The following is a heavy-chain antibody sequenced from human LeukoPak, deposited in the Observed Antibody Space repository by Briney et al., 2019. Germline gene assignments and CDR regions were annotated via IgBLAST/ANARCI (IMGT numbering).Heavy chain of an antibody. Sequence: PSETLSLTCTVSGGSISSYYWSWIRQPPGKGLGWIGYIYYTGRTNYNPSRRSRVTISVDTSKNQFSLKLSSVTAADTAVYYCAREGTSSPNWFDPWGQGTLVTVSS. J-gene: IGHJ5*02. D-gene: IGHD6-13*01. CDR1: GGSISSYY. CDR3: AREGTSSPNWFDP. CDR2: IYYTGRT. V-gene: IGHV4-59*12.